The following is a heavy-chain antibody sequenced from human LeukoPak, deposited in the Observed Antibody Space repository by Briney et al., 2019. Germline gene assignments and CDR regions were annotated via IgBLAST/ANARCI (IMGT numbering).Heavy chain of an antibody. CDR2: INGNSDKI. D-gene: IGHD2-2*01. CDR1: GFTFDEYA. CDR3: AKDRYCSSTSCPIDY. V-gene: IGHV3-9*01. J-gene: IGHJ4*02. Sequence: PGRSLSLSCATSGFTFDEYAMHWVRQAPGKGLEWVSGINGNSDKIGYADSVKGRFTISRDSAKKSLYLQMNSLRAEDTALYFCAKDRYCSSTSCPIDYWGQGTLVTVSS.